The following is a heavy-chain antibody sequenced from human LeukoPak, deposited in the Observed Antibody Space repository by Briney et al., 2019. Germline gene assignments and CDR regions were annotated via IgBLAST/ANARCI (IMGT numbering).Heavy chain of an antibody. CDR2: ISSGSSYI. V-gene: IGHV3-21*01. D-gene: IGHD4-23*01. Sequence: PGGSLRLSCAASGFTVSSNYMSWVRQAPGKGLEWVSSISSGSSYIYNADSVKGRFTISRDNAKNSLYLQMNSLRAEDTAVYYCARVIGGNPYYYGMDVWGQGTTVTVSS. J-gene: IGHJ6*02. CDR1: GFTVSSNY. CDR3: ARVIGGNPYYYGMDV.